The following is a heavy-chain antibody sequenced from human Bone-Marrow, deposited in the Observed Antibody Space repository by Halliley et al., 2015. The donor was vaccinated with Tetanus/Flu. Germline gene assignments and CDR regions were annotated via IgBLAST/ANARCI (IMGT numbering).Heavy chain of an antibody. Sequence: SISSTGSIIYYADSVKGRFAISRDNAENMVYLQMNSLRADDTALYYCARDPTVPTGSGSYFPGYWGQGTLVTVSS. CDR3: ARDPTVPTGSGSYFPGY. V-gene: IGHV3-21*06. J-gene: IGHJ4*02. CDR2: ISSTGSII. D-gene: IGHD3-10*01.